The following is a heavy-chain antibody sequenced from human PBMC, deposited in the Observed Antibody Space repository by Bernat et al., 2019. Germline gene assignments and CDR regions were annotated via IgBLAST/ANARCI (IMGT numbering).Heavy chain of an antibody. CDR1: GGSFSGYY. Sequence: QVRLQQWGAGLLKPSETLSLTCAVYGGSFSGYYWSWIRQPPGKGLEWIGEINHSGSTNYNPSLKSRVTISVNTSKNQFSLKLSSVTAADTAVYYCARDYVGYFVLWGHGTLVTVSS. J-gene: IGHJ2*01. V-gene: IGHV4-34*01. CDR3: ARDYVGYFVL. D-gene: IGHD3-16*01. CDR2: INHSGST.